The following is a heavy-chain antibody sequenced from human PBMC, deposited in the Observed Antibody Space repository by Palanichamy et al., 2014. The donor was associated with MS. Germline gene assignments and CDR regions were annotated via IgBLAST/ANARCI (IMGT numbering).Heavy chain of an antibody. J-gene: IGHJ6*02. D-gene: IGHD3-3*01. V-gene: IGHV3-7*01. CDR3: ARAAEWLSQHRDRDYYYHYGMDV. CDR2: IKQDGSEK. CDR1: GFTFKRYW. Sequence: EVQLVESGGGLVQPGGSLRLSCAASGFTFKRYWMTWVRQAPGKGLEWVANIKQDGSEKYYVASVKGRFTISRDNAKNSLYLQMNSLRAGDTAVYYCARAAEWLSQHRDRDYYYHYGMDVWGQGTTVTVSS.